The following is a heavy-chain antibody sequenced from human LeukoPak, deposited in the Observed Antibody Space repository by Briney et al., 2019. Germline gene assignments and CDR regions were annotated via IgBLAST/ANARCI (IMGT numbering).Heavy chain of an antibody. CDR1: GITLINYG. CDR2: ISGSGGRT. J-gene: IGHJ4*02. CDR3: EKRGVVIRVILVGFHKEAYYFDS. Sequence: GGSLRVSCAVSGITLINYGMSWVRQAPGKGLEWVAGISGSGGRTNYADSVKGRFTISRDNPKNTLYLQMNSLRAEDTAVYFCEKRGVVIRVILVGFHKEAYYFDSWGQGALVTVSS. D-gene: IGHD3-22*01. V-gene: IGHV3-23*01.